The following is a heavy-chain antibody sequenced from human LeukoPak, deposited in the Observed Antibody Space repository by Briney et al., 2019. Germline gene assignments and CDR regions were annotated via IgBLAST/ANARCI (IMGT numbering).Heavy chain of an antibody. V-gene: IGHV1-18*04. D-gene: IGHD5-12*01. CDR3: ARLSTNSRVGGYDPQWYFDL. J-gene: IGHJ2*01. Sequence: GASVKVSCKASGYTFINYGFSWERQAPGQGLEWMGWISGYNGNTNYLQRFQGRVTMTTDTSTNTVYMELRSLRSDDTAVYYCARLSTNSRVGGYDPQWYFDLWGRGTLVTVSS. CDR2: ISGYNGNT. CDR1: GYTFINYG.